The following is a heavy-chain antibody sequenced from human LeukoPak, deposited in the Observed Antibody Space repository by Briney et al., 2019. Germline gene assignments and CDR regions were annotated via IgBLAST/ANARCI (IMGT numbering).Heavy chain of an antibody. CDR1: GGSFSGYY. D-gene: IGHD6-6*01. V-gene: IGHV4-34*01. CDR2: INHSGST. CDR3: ARVPWYSSSTRRVNWFDP. Sequence: SETLSLTCAVYGGSFSGYYWSWIRQPPGKGLEWIGEINHSGSTNYNPSLKSRVTISVDTSKNQFSLKLSSVTAADTAVYYCARVPWYSSSTRRVNWFDPWGQGTLVTVSS. J-gene: IGHJ5*02.